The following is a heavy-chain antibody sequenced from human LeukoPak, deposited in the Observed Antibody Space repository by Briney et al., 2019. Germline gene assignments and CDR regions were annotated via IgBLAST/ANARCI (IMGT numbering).Heavy chain of an antibody. CDR3: AKDGGIYRYFDC. Sequence: PGGSLRLSCAASGFTFSSYGMSWVRQAPGKGLEWVSVFSGSGDSTYYADSVKGRFTISRDNSKNTLYLQTNSLRAEDTAVYYCAKDGGIYRYFDCWGQGTLVTVSS. CDR2: FSGSGDST. D-gene: IGHD3-16*02. V-gene: IGHV3-23*01. J-gene: IGHJ4*02. CDR1: GFTFSSYG.